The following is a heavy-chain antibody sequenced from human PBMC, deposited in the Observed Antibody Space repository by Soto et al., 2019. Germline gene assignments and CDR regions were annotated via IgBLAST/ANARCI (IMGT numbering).Heavy chain of an antibody. D-gene: IGHD3-9*01. CDR1: GYTFTGYY. V-gene: IGHV1-2*04. J-gene: IGHJ5*02. Sequence: ASVKVSCKASGYTFTGYYMHWVRQAPGQGLEWMGWINPNSGGTNYAQKFQGWVTMTRDTSISTAYMELSRLRSDDTAVYYCARAASPYYDILSGYPGFDPGGQGTLVTVSS. CDR2: INPNSGGT. CDR3: ARAASPYYDILSGYPGFDP.